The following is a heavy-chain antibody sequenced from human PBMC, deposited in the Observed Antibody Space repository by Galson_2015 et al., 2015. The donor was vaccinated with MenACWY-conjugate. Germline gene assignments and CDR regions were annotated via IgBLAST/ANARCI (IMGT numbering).Heavy chain of an antibody. CDR3: ARDYQLTN. Sequence: SVKVSCKAFGYTFNRYPINWVRQAPGQGLEWMGLINPYNGVTDYARKLQGRVTMTTDTSSSTVYMELTNLKFDDTAVYFCARDYQLTNWGQGTLVTVSS. V-gene: IGHV1-18*01. J-gene: IGHJ4*02. CDR1: GYTFNRYP. CDR2: INPYNGVT. D-gene: IGHD2-2*01.